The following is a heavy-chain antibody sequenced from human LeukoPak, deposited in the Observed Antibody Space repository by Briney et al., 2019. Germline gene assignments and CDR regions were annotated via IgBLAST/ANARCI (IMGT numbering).Heavy chain of an antibody. CDR1: GFTFSSYW. V-gene: IGHV3-7*01. Sequence: PGGSLRLSCAASGFTFSSYWMSWVRQAPGKGLEWVANIKQDGSEKYYVDSVKGRFTISRDNAKNSLYLQMNSLRAEDTAVYYCAREDYYGSGSLVAFDYWGQGTLVTVSS. D-gene: IGHD3-10*01. CDR3: AREDYYGSGSLVAFDY. CDR2: IKQDGSEK. J-gene: IGHJ4*02.